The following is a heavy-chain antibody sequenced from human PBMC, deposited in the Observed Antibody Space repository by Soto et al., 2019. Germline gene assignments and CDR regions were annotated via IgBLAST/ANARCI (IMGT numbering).Heavy chain of an antibody. CDR3: ASVLSYCRSGTLKRAWFDH. CDR2: VSGDNANT. Sequence: QVQLVQSGAEVKKPGTSVKVSCTASGYTFSSHGISWVRQAPGQGLQWIGWVSGDNANTNYAQSLQGRVTMTTDTSTIAGHMDRMSMRSDETAVYYCASVLSYCRSGTLKRAWFDHWGQGTLVIVSS. CDR1: GYTFSSHG. V-gene: IGHV1-18*01. J-gene: IGHJ5*02. D-gene: IGHD1-26*01.